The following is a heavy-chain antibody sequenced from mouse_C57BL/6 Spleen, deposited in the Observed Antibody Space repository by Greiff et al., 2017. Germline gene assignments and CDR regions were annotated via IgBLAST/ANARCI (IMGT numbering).Heavy chain of an antibody. D-gene: IGHD1-1*01. CDR3: TVVAKDYAMDY. J-gene: IGHJ4*01. Sequence: VHVKQSGTVLARPGASVKMSCKTSGYTFTSYWMHWVEQRPGQGLEWIGAIYPGNSDTSYNQKFKGKAKLTAVTSASTAYMELSSLTNEDSAVYYCTVVAKDYAMDYWGQGTSVTVSS. CDR2: IYPGNSDT. V-gene: IGHV1-5*01. CDR1: GYTFTSYW.